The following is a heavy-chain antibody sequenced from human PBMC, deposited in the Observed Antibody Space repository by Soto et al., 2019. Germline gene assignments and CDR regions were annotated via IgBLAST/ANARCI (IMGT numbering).Heavy chain of an antibody. CDR1: GGSFSGYY. CDR2: INHSGST. J-gene: IGHJ3*02. CDR3: ARGPRRNCSGGSCYSRRYHDAFDI. Sequence: QVQLQQWGAGLLKPSETLSLTCAVYGGSFSGYYWSWIRQPPGKGLEWIGEINHSGSTNYNPSLKSRVTISVDTSKNQFSLKLSAVTAADPAVYYCARGPRRNCSGGSCYSRRYHDAFDIWGQGTMVTVSS. V-gene: IGHV4-34*01. D-gene: IGHD2-15*01.